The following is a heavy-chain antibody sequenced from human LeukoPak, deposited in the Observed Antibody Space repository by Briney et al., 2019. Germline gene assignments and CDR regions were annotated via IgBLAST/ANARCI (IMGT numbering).Heavy chain of an antibody. CDR3: AIYYDSSTLAFDI. J-gene: IGHJ3*02. D-gene: IGHD3-22*01. V-gene: IGHV1-69*04. Sequence: GASVKVSCKASGGTFSSYAISWVRQAPGQGLEWMGRIIPILGIANYAQKFQGRVTITADKSTSTAYMELSSLRSEDTAVYYCAIYYDSSTLAFDIWGQGTMVTVSS. CDR1: GGTFSSYA. CDR2: IIPILGIA.